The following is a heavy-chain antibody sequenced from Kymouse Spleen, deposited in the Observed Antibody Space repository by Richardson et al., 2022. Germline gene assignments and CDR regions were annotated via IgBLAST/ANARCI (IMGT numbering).Heavy chain of an antibody. Sequence: QVQLQQWGAGLLKPSETLSLTCAVYGGSFSGYYWSWIRQPPGKGLEWIGEINHSGSTNYNPSLKSRVTISVDTSKNQFSLKLSSVTAADTAVYYCAAYSNYVDYFDYWGQGTLVTVSS. CDR2: INHSGST. D-gene: IGHD4-11,IGHD4-11*01. V-gene: IGHV4-34*01. CDR3: AAYSNYVDYFDY. J-gene: IGHJ4*02. CDR1: GGSFSGYY.